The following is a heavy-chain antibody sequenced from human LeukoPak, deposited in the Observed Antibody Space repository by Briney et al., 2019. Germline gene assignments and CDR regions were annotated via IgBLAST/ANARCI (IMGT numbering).Heavy chain of an antibody. CDR1: GGSFSGYY. J-gene: IGHJ4*02. D-gene: IGHD3-22*01. CDR2: IRSKAYGGTT. Sequence: LSLTCAVYGGSFSGYYWSWIRQPPGKGLEWVGFIRSKAYGGTTEYAASVKGRFTISRDDSKSIAYLQMNSLKTEDTAVYYCTRDYYDSSGYLDGPDYWGQGTLVTVSS. V-gene: IGHV3-49*03. CDR3: TRDYYDSSGYLDGPDY.